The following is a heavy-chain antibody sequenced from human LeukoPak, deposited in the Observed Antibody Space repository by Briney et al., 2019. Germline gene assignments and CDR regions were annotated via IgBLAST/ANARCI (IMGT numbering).Heavy chain of an antibody. CDR2: IYPGDSDT. Sequence: PGESLKISCKGSGYSFTSYWIGWVRQMPGKGLEWMGIIYPGDSDTGYSPSFQGQVTISADKSISTAYLQWSSLKASDTAMYYCARRASGYSYGGRFDPWGQGTLVTVSS. V-gene: IGHV5-51*01. CDR1: GYSFTSYW. J-gene: IGHJ5*02. CDR3: ARRASGYSYGGRFDP. D-gene: IGHD5-18*01.